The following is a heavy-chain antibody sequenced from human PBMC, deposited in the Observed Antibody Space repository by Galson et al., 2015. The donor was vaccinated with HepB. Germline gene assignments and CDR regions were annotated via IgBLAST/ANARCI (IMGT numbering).Heavy chain of an antibody. V-gene: IGHV3-30-3*01. CDR2: ISYDGSNK. CDR1: GFTFSSYA. CDR3: AREGHYYYDSSGYFSSGDAFDI. Sequence: SLRLSCAASGFTFSSYAMHWVRQAPGKGLEWVAVISYDGSNKYYADSVKGRFTISRDNSKNTLYLQMNSLRAEDTAVYYCAREGHYYYDSSGYFSSGDAFDIWGQGTMVTVSS. D-gene: IGHD3-22*01. J-gene: IGHJ3*02.